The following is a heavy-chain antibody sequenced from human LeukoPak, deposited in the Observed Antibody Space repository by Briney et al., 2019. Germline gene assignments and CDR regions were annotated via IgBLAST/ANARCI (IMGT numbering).Heavy chain of an antibody. CDR2: INPNSGGT. J-gene: IGHJ4*02. CDR3: ARAPRTPRIRYFLDY. D-gene: IGHD3-9*01. Sequence: GASVKVSCKASGYTFTGYYMHWVRQAPGQGREWMGWINPNSGGTNYAQKFQGRVTMTRDTSISTAYMELSRLRSDDTAVYYCARAPRTPRIRYFLDYWGQGTLVTVSS. CDR1: GYTFTGYY. V-gene: IGHV1-2*02.